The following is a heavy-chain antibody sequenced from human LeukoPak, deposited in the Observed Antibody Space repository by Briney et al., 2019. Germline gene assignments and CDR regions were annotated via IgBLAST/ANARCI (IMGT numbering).Heavy chain of an antibody. V-gene: IGHV3-21*01. J-gene: IGHJ4*02. CDR2: ISSSSSYI. CDR3: ARERDILTGYLDY. Sequence: GGSLRLSCAASGFTFSSYSMNWVRLAPGKGLEWVSSISSSSSYIYSADSVKGRFTISRDNAKNSLYLQMNSLRAEDTAVYYCARERDILTGYLDYWGQGTLVTASS. CDR1: GFTFSSYS. D-gene: IGHD3-9*01.